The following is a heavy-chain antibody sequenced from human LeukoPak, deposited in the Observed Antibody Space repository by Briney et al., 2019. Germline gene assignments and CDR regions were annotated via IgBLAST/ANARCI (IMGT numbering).Heavy chain of an antibody. CDR2: LSYSGTT. D-gene: IGHD2-15*01. Sequence: SETLSLTCTVSGGSISSSTYYWGRIRQPPGRGLEWIGSLSYSGTTYYNPSLKSRVTISVDTSNNQFSLKLSSVTAADTAVYYCARQGWWFDPWGQGTLVTVSS. CDR3: ARQGWWFDP. V-gene: IGHV4-39*01. J-gene: IGHJ5*02. CDR1: GGSISSSTYY.